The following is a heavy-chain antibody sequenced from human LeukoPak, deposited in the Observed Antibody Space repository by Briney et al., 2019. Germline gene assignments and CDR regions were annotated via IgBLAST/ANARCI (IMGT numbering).Heavy chain of an antibody. CDR3: AKDLIRVGLLWFGELSTAFDI. V-gene: IGHV3-23*01. Sequence: PGGSLRLSCAASGFTFSSYGMSWVRQAPGKGLEWVSAISGSGGSTYYADSVKGRFTISRDNSKNTLYLQMNSLRAEDTAVYYCAKDLIRVGLLWFGELSTAFDIWGQGTMVTVSS. D-gene: IGHD3-10*01. CDR1: GFTFSSYG. CDR2: ISGSGGST. J-gene: IGHJ3*02.